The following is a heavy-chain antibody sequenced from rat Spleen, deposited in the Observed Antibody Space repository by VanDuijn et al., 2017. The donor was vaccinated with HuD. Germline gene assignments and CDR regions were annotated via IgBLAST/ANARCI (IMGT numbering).Heavy chain of an antibody. V-gene: IGHV5-31*01. CDR1: GFTFNNYW. CDR3: TTYGGLRNWFAY. CDR2: ITNTGRST. Sequence: EVQLVESGGGLVQPGRSLKLSCVASGFTFNNYWMTWIRQAPGKGLEWVASITNTGRSTYYPDSVRGRFAISRDTAENTLHLQMDSLRSEDTATYYCTTYGGLRNWFAYWGQGTLVTVSS. J-gene: IGHJ3*01. D-gene: IGHD4-1*01.